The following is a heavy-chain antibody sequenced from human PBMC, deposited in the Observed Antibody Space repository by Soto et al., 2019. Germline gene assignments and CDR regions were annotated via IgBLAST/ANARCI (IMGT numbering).Heavy chain of an antibody. CDR2: IKSRIAGGTT. J-gene: IGHJ4*02. Sequence: EVQLVESGGGLVKPGGSLRLSCAASGFTFNNGWMSWVRQAPGKGLERVGRIKSRIAGGTTDYSASVQGRFTISRDDSNYTMYLQMNRLKTEDTAVYYCTTDSTQTFCDGGRCCSVQTKIHDSWGQGALVSVSS. CDR3: TTDSTQTFCDGGRCCSVQTKIHDS. D-gene: IGHD2-15*01. CDR1: GFTFNNGW. V-gene: IGHV3-15*01.